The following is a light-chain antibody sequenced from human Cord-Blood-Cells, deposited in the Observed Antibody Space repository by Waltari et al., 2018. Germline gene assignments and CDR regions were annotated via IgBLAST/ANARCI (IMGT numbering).Light chain of an antibody. Sequence: DNQMTHSPSSLPASVGDRAPITCRASQSISSYLNWYEQKPGKAPKLPIYAASSLQSSGPSRFSGSGSGTDFTLTISSLQPEDFATYYCQQSYSTPYTFGQGTKLEIK. V-gene: IGKV1-39*01. CDR3: QQSYSTPYT. J-gene: IGKJ2*01. CDR2: AAS. CDR1: QSISSY.